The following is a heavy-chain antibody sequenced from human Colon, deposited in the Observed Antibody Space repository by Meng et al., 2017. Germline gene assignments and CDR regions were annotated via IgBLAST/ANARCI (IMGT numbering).Heavy chain of an antibody. V-gene: IGHV2-5*02. CDR3: AHRHGGKNWNSGNFDY. Sequence: SGPTLVKPTQTLSLTCTFSGFSLTKTEVGVAWIRQAPGKAPEWLGFIYWDDDKRYNPSLKSRLTITKDTSKNQVVLTMINIDPVDTATYYCAHRHGGKNWNSGNFDYWGQGTLVTVSS. CDR2: IYWDDDK. J-gene: IGHJ4*02. D-gene: IGHD1-1*01. CDR1: GFSLTKTEVG.